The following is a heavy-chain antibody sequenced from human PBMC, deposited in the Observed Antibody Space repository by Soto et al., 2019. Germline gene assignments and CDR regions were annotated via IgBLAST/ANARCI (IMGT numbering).Heavy chain of an antibody. D-gene: IGHD6-19*01. CDR1: GFTFDDYA. J-gene: IGHJ5*02. CDR2: ISWNGGII. CDR3: AKDKGSDGAEAGREFDL. Sequence: EVQLVESGGGLVQPGRSLRLSCAASGFTFDDYAMHWVRQAPGKGLEWVSGISWNGGIIGYADSVKGRFTVSRDNTKNSLYLHMSSLRADDTAFYYCAKDKGSDGAEAGREFDLWGQGTLVTVSS. V-gene: IGHV3-9*01.